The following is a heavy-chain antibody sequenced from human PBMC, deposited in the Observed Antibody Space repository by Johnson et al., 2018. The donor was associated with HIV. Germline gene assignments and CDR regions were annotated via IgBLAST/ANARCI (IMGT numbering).Heavy chain of an antibody. CDR1: GFAFSGYW. Sequence: QMLLVASGGGLVQPGGSLRLSCAASGFAFSGYWMSWVRQAPVKGLEWVAVVSSDGSNKYYADSVKGRFTISRDNSKNTLYLQMNRLRAEDTAVYYCAKDASGELRRPNAFDIWGQGTMVTVSS. CDR3: AKDASGELRRPNAFDI. V-gene: IGHV3-30*18. D-gene: IGHD1-26*01. J-gene: IGHJ3*02. CDR2: VSSDGSNK.